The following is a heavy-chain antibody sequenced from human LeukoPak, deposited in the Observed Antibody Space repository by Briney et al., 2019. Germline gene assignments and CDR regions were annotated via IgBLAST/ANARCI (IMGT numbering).Heavy chain of an antibody. CDR1: GFRFRDYW. J-gene: IGHJ4*02. CDR2: IKQDGSEK. V-gene: IGHV3-7*01. CDR3: ARGDILTGFPNPYFDY. Sequence: GGSLRLSCAASGFRFRDYWMSWVRQAPGKGLEWVANIKQDGSEKYYVDSVKGRFTISRDNAKNSLYLQMNSLRAEDTAVYYCARGDILTGFPNPYFDYWGQGTLVTVSS. D-gene: IGHD3-9*01.